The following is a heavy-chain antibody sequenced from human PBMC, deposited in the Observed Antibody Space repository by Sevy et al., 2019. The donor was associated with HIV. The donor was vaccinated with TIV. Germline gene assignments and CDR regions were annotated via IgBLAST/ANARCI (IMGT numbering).Heavy chain of an antibody. D-gene: IGHD1-26*01. CDR3: TAGVGASDFDY. J-gene: IGHJ4*02. Sequence: GGSLRLSCAASGFTFSNAWMSWVRQAPGKGLEWVGRIKSKTEGAKREFAAPVKGRLLISREDSRNTVYLQMNSLKTEDTAVYYCTAGVGASDFDYWGQGTLVTVSS. V-gene: IGHV3-15*01. CDR2: IKSKTEGAKR. CDR1: GFTFSNAW.